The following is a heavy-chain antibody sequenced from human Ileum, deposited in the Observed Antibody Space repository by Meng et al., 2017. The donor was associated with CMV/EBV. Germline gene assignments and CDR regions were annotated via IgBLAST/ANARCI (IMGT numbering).Heavy chain of an antibody. V-gene: IGHV3-21*01. CDR1: GFTFNKYC. J-gene: IGHJ6*02. D-gene: IGHD4-17*01. CDR3: ARDRDYPRYYYYGMDV. Sequence: GESLKISCAASGFTFNKYCMTWVRQAPGKGLEWVSSISSSSSYIYYADSVKGRFTISRDNAKNSLYLQMNSLRAEDTAVYYCARDRDYPRYYYYGMDVWGQGTTVTVSS. CDR2: ISSSSSYI.